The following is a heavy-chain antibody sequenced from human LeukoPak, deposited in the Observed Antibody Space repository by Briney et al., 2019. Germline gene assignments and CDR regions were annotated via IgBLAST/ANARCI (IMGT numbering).Heavy chain of an antibody. D-gene: IGHD3-22*01. CDR1: GFTFSDYH. CDR2: ISGSSIYT. J-gene: IGHJ4*02. Sequence: GGSLRPSCAASGFTFSDYHMTWIRQAPGKGLEWVSYISGSSIYTRYADSVKGRFTISRDNAKNSLYLQMNSLRAEDTALYYCVRNISGYYLDYWGQGTLATVSS. V-gene: IGHV3-11*03. CDR3: VRNISGYYLDY.